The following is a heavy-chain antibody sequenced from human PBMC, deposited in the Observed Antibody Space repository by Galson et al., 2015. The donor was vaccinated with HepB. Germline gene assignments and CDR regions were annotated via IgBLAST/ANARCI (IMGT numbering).Heavy chain of an antibody. Sequence: SLRLSCAASGFTFSNYAVHWVRQAPGKGLEYVSGINSDGVGTYYLDSVKGRFTVSRDNSKNALYLQMSGLRTDDTAVYYCVQRSSGWYLVWGQGTLVTVSS. CDR3: VQRSSGWYLV. J-gene: IGHJ4*02. D-gene: IGHD6-19*01. CDR2: INSDGVGT. CDR1: GFTFSNYA. V-gene: IGHV3-64D*06.